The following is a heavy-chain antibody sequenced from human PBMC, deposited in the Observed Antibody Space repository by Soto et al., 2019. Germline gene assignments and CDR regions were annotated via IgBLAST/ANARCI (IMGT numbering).Heavy chain of an antibody. CDR3: ARVFGVVIESAFDI. V-gene: IGHV3-21*01. CDR1: GFTFSSYS. CDR2: ISSSSSYI. Sequence: GGSLRLSCAASGFTFSSYSMNWVRQAPGKGLEWVSSISSSSSYIYYAYSVKGRFTISRDNAKNSLYLQMNSLRAEDTAVYYCARVFGVVIESAFDIWGQGTMVTVSS. J-gene: IGHJ3*02. D-gene: IGHD3-3*01.